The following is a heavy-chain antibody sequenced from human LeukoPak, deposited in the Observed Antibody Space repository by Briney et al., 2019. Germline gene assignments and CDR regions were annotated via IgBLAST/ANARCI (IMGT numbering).Heavy chain of an antibody. V-gene: IGHV3-21*01. CDR1: GFTFSTYT. D-gene: IGHD3-22*01. J-gene: IGHJ4*02. CDR2: ISRSGPYI. Sequence: PGGSLRLSCAASGFTFSTYTMNWVRQAPGKGLEWVSSISRSGPYIYYADSVKGRFTISRDNAKNSLYLQMNSLRAEDTAVYYCARESSSGRLRGYFDYWGQGTLVTVSS. CDR3: ARESSSGRLRGYFDY.